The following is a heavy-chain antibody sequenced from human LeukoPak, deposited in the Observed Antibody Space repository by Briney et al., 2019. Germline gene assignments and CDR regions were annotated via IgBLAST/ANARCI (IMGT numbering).Heavy chain of an antibody. V-gene: IGHV1-2*02. Sequence: SVKVSCKASGYTFTGYYMHWLRQAPGQGLEWMGWINPDSGGTNYAQRFQGRVTMTRDTSISTAYMELSRLRSDDTAVYYCARPLPRIAVAGTGGYYFDYWGQGTLVTVSS. CDR3: ARPLPRIAVAGTGGYYFDY. D-gene: IGHD6-13*01. CDR2: INPDSGGT. J-gene: IGHJ4*02. CDR1: GYTFTGYY.